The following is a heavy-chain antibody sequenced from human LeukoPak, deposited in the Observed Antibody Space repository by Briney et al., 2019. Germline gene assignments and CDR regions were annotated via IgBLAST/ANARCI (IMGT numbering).Heavy chain of an antibody. V-gene: IGHV3-30*04. CDR1: GFTFSSYA. CDR3: ARDVYSGSYFDY. D-gene: IGHD1-26*01. Sequence: GGSLRLSCAASGFTFSSYAMHWVRQAPGKGLEWVAIISYDGSNKYYADSVKGRFTISRDNSKNTLYLQMNSLRAEDTAVYYCARDVYSGSYFDYWGQGTLVTVSS. CDR2: ISYDGSNK. J-gene: IGHJ4*02.